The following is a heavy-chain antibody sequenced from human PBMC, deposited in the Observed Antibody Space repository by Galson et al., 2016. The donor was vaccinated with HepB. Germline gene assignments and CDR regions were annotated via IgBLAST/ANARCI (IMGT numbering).Heavy chain of an antibody. V-gene: IGHV3-21*01. Sequence: SVRLSCAASGFTFSTYNMNWVRQAPGKGLEWVSSISRGSGYIYYADSVKGRFTISRDNAKNSLYLQMNSLRAEDTAVYYCCVDTAMDYVFDYWGQGTLVTVSS. CDR2: ISRGSGYI. CDR1: GFTFSTYN. CDR3: CVDTAMDYVFDY. D-gene: IGHD5-18*01. J-gene: IGHJ4*02.